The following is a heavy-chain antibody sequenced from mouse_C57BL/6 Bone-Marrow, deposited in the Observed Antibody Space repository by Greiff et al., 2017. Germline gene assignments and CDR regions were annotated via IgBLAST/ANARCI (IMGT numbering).Heavy chain of an antibody. CDR3: TRDYDGPNWYFDV. D-gene: IGHD2-4*01. Sequence: QVQLQQSEAELVRPGASVTLSCKASGYTFTDYEMHWVKQTPVHGLEWIGAIDPETGGTAYNQKFKGKAILTADKSSSTAYMELRSLTSEDSAVYYCTRDYDGPNWYFDVWGTGTTVTVSS. J-gene: IGHJ1*03. CDR1: GYTFTDYE. CDR2: IDPETGGT. V-gene: IGHV1-15*01.